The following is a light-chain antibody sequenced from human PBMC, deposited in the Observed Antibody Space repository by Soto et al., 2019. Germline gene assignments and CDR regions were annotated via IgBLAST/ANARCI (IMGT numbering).Light chain of an antibody. V-gene: IGKV1-5*03. J-gene: IGKJ1*01. CDR1: QSISRY. CDR2: KAS. Sequence: DIQMTQSPSSLSASVGDRVTITCRASQSISRYLNWYQQKPGKAPKLLIYKASSLESGVPSRFSGSGSGTEFTLTISSLQPDDFATYYCQQYNSLWTFGQGTKVDIK. CDR3: QQYNSLWT.